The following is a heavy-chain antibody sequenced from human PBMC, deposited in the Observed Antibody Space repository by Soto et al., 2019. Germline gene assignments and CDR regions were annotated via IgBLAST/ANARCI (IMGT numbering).Heavy chain of an antibody. CDR1: GESFPDYY. CDR2: INHSGST. V-gene: IGHV4-34*01. J-gene: IGHJ4*02. Sequence: QVQLQQWGAGLLKPSETLSLTCAVYGESFPDYYWSWIRQPPGKGLEWIGEINHSGSTNYNPSLNRRVTISVYTSKNQFSLKLTSVTAADTAVYYCGRGGGGHDYVWGSYRPFDFWGQGTLVTVSS. CDR3: GRGGGGHDYVWGSYRPFDF. D-gene: IGHD3-16*02.